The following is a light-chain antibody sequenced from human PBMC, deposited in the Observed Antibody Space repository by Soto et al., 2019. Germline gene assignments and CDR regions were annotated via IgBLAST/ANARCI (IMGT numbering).Light chain of an antibody. V-gene: IGLV2-23*01. CDR2: EGT. J-gene: IGLJ1*01. CDR1: SSDVGRYHL. CDR3: CSYAGGNIYV. Sequence: QSALTQPASVSGSPGQSITISCTGSSSDVGRYHLVSWYRHHPGKAPKLMIYEGTKRPSGVSNRFSGSKSGNTASLTISGLQGEYEADYFCCSYAGGNIYVFGIGTQLTVL.